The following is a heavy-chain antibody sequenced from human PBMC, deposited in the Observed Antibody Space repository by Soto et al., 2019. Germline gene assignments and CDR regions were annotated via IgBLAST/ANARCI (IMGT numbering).Heavy chain of an antibody. J-gene: IGHJ3*02. Sequence: GGSLRLSCAASGFTFSSYAMSWVRQAPGKGLEWFSAISGSGGSTYYADSVKCLFTISRDNSKNTLYLQMNSLRAEDTAVYYCAKMRDYGVHDAFDIWGQGTMVTVSS. CDR2: ISGSGGST. CDR3: AKMRDYGVHDAFDI. CDR1: GFTFSSYA. V-gene: IGHV3-23*01. D-gene: IGHD4-17*01.